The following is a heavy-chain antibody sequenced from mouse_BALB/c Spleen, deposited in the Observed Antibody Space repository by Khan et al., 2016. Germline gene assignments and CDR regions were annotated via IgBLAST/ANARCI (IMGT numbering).Heavy chain of an antibody. CDR1: GFDFSRYW. J-gene: IGHJ4*01. D-gene: IGHD1-2*01. V-gene: IGHV4-2*02. CDR2: INPGSSTI. CDR3: ASLATTATVDY. Sequence: EVKLLESGGGLVQPGGSLNLSCAATGFDFSRYWMSWARQAPGKGQEWIGEINPGSSTINYTPSLKDKFIISRDNAKNTLYLQMSKVRSEDTALYCCASLATTATVDYWGQGTSVTVSS.